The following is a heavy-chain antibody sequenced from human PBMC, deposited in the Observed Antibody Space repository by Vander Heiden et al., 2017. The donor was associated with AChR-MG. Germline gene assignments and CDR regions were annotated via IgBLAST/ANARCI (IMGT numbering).Heavy chain of an antibody. J-gene: IGHJ4*02. CDR1: GFTFSLYA. D-gene: IGHD2-21*01. CDR2: ISYSGGST. V-gene: IGHV3-23*01. CDR3: AKDCGGECYSVYGDG. Sequence: EVQLLESGGGLVQPGGSLRLSCAASGFTFSLYAMTWVRQAPGKGLEWVSTISYSGGSTYYADSVKGRFTISRDNSNNTLYLQMNSLRAEDTALYYCAKDCGGECYSVYGDGWGQGTLVTVSS.